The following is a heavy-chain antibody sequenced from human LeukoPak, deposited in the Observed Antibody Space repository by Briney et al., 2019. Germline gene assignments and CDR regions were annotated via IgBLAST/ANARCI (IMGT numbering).Heavy chain of an antibody. CDR2: IIPIFGTA. D-gene: IGHD3-10*01. J-gene: IGHJ5*02. Sequence: GASVKVSCKASGGTFSSYAISWVRQAPGQGLEWMGGIIPIFGTANYAQKFQGRVTITADESTSTAYMELSSLRPEDTAVYYCARTPYYYGSGSYSPNWFDPWGQGTLVTVSS. CDR3: ARTPYYYGSGSYSPNWFDP. V-gene: IGHV1-69*13. CDR1: GGTFSSYA.